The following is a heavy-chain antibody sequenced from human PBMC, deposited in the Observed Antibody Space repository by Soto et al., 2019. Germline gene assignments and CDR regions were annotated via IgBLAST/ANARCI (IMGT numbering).Heavy chain of an antibody. J-gene: IGHJ4*02. V-gene: IGHV3-30*18. CDR2: ISYDGSNK. Sequence: XGSLRLSCAASGFTFSSYGMHWVRQAPGKGLEWVAVISYDGSNKYYADSVKGRFTISRDNSKNTLYLQMNSLRAEDTAVYCCAKGYSYGPPSDYWGQGTLVTVSS. CDR3: AKGYSYGPPSDY. CDR1: GFTFSSYG. D-gene: IGHD5-18*01.